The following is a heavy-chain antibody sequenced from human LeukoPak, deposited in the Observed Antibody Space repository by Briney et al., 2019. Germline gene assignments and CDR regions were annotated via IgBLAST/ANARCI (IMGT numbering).Heavy chain of an antibody. D-gene: IGHD5-24*01. Sequence: GGSLRLSCAASGFTFSTYWMSWVRQTSGKGLEWVANIKEDGSRQYYVDSVKGRFTISRDNAKNSLYLQMNSLRVEDTAVYYCARDGGGYDSWGQGTLVTVSS. CDR3: ARDGGGYDS. CDR2: IKEDGSRQ. CDR1: GFTFSTYW. V-gene: IGHV3-7*01. J-gene: IGHJ5*01.